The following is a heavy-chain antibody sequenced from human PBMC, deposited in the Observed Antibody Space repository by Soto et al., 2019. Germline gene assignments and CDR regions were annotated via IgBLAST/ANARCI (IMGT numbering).Heavy chain of an antibody. CDR3: ARVVDVRPATYSGMDV. V-gene: IGHV1-18*01. CDR2: ITAYNGNT. Sequence: GASVKVSCKTSGYTFINYGITWVRQVPGQGLEWMGWITAYNGNTNSAQKFQGRVTMTTDTSTSTAYMELRSLKSDDTAVYYCARVVDVRPATYSGMDVWGPGTRVTVSS. CDR1: GYTFINYG. D-gene: IGHD2-21*01. J-gene: IGHJ6*02.